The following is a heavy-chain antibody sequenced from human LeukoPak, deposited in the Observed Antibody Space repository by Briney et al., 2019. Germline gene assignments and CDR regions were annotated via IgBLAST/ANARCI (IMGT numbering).Heavy chain of an antibody. CDR1: GFTFSSHG. V-gene: IGHV3-33*01. D-gene: IGHD2-21*01. CDR2: IWNDGSYK. CDR3: TRGCGGSPGCYIIDN. Sequence: PGGSLGLSCEASGFTFSSHGMHWVRQAPGKGLEWVAVIWNDGSYKYYADSVEGRFTVSRDNSKNTLYLQMDSLRAEDTALYYCTRGCGGSPGCYIIDNWGQGTLVTVSS. J-gene: IGHJ4*02.